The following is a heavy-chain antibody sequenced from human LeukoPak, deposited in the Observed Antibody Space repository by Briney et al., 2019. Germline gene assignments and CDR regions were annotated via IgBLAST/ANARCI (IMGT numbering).Heavy chain of an antibody. CDR3: ARSLERRDTIFGINDY. Sequence: PSETLSLTCTVSGGSISSSYYWGWIRQPPGKGLEWIGSIYYSGSTYYNPSLKSRVTISVDTSKNQFSLKLSSVTAADTAVYYCARSLERRDTIFGINDYWGQGTLVTVSS. CDR2: IYYSGST. V-gene: IGHV4-39*01. J-gene: IGHJ4*02. D-gene: IGHD3-3*01. CDR1: GGSISSSYY.